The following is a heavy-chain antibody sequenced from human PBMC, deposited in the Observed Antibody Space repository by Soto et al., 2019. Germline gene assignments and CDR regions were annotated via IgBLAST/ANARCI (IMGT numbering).Heavy chain of an antibody. J-gene: IGHJ5*02. CDR3: ARLSGSWQSWFDP. CDR2: IYYSGNT. CDR1: GGSISSNDFY. D-gene: IGHD6-13*01. V-gene: IGHV4-31*03. Sequence: KLQESGPGLVKPSQTLSLTCIVSGGSISSNDFYWSWIRQHPGKGLEWIGYIYYSGNTYYNPSLKSRVTILVDTSKNQFSLKVSSVTAAYTAVYYCARLSGSWQSWFDPWGHGTLVTVSS.